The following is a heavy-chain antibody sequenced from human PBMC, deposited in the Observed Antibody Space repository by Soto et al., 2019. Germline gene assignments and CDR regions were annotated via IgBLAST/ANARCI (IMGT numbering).Heavy chain of an antibody. CDR2: VWYDGSNK. V-gene: IGHV3-33*01. CDR3: ARAGDTSLGIRELGALDI. J-gene: IGHJ3*02. CDR1: GSISSNCG. D-gene: IGHD2-21*01. Sequence: GWSLRLSCRASGSISSNCGMHWVRQAAGKGLVWVAVVWYDGSNKYYADSVKGRFTISRDNSKSTFYLQVSRLRAEDTALYYCARAGDTSLGIRELGALDIWGQGTKVTVSS.